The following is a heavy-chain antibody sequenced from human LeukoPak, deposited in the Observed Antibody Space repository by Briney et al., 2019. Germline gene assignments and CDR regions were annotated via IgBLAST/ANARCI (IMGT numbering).Heavy chain of an antibody. CDR3: ARDNSVGDNAWWFEP. Sequence: GASVKVSCKASGYTFTSYDINWVRQATGQGRWWRGWMNPNSGNTGYAQKFQGRVTMTRDMSTSTDYMELSSLRSEATAIYYCARDNSVGDNAWWFEPWGPGTLVTVSS. D-gene: IGHD1-26*01. CDR1: GYTFTSYD. V-gene: IGHV1-8*01. J-gene: IGHJ5*02. CDR2: MNPNSGNT.